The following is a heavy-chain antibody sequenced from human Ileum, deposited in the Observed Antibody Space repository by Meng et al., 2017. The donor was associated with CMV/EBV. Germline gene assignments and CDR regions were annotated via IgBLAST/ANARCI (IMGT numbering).Heavy chain of an antibody. J-gene: IGHJ4*02. V-gene: IGHV4-34*01. CDR3: GGFTTNKGGF. CDR1: YGSFSGYF. CDR2: INYSGTI. Sequence: SLSCHVLYGSFSGYFSASLRQPPGKGLEWIGEINYSGTINYNPSLESRLTISVDTSKNQVSLKLTSVTATDTAVYYCGGFTTNKGGFWGQGTLVTVSS. D-gene: IGHD1-1*01.